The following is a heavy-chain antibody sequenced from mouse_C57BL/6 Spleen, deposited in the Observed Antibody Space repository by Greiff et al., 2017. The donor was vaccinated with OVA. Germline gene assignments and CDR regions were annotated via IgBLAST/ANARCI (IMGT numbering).Heavy chain of an antibody. CDR3: ARHGGGTSYFDY. D-gene: IGHD4-1*01. V-gene: IGHV5-6*01. CDR1: RFTFSSYG. Sequence: EVQLVESGGDLVKPGGSLKLSCAASRFTFSSYGMSWVRQTPDKRLEWVATISSGGSYTYYPDSVKGRFTISRDNAKNTLYLQMSSLKSEDTAMYYCARHGGGTSYFDYWGQGTTLTVSS. J-gene: IGHJ2*01. CDR2: ISSGGSYT.